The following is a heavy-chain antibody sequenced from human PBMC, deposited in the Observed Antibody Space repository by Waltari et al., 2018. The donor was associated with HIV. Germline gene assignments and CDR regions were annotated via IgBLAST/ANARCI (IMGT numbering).Heavy chain of an antibody. CDR1: GFTFSSYW. D-gene: IGHD5-18*01. V-gene: IGHV3-7*01. CDR3: ARDAGRLSGLHFDY. Sequence: EVQLVESGGGLVQPGGSLRLSCAASGFTFSSYWMSWVRQAPGKGLEWVANIKQDGSEKYYVDSVKGRFTISRDNAKNSLYLQMNSLRAEDTAVYYCARDAGRLSGLHFDYWGQGTLVTVSS. J-gene: IGHJ4*02. CDR2: IKQDGSEK.